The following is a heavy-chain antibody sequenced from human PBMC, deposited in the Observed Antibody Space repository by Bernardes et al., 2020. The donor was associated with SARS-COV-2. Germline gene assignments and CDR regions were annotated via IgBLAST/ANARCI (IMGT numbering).Heavy chain of an antibody. V-gene: IGHV3-21*04. Sequence: GGYLSRSSAASGFTVNPYGMHWVRRAPGKGLEWVSSISNSGTVAFYADSVKGRFTMSRDNSKNTVFLQMKSLRAEDSAVYYCARGALSTRHYYWGQGTLVTVSS. CDR1: GFTVNPYG. CDR2: ISNSGTVA. D-gene: IGHD2-2*01. J-gene: IGHJ4*02. CDR3: ARGALSTRHYY.